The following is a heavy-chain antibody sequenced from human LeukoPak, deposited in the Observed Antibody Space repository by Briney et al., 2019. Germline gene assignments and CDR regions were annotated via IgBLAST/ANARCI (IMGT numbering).Heavy chain of an antibody. CDR3: ARGDSSGWYPREYFQH. V-gene: IGHV1-2*02. D-gene: IGHD6-19*01. Sequence: ASVKVSCKASGYTFTGYYMHWVRQAPGQGLEWMGWINPNSGGTNYAQKFQGRVTITTDESTSTAYMELSSLRSEDTAVYYCARGDSSGWYPREYFQHWGQGTLVTVSS. CDR1: GYTFTGYY. CDR2: INPNSGGT. J-gene: IGHJ1*01.